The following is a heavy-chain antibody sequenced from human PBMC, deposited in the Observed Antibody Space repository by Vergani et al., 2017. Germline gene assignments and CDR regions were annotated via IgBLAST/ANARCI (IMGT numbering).Heavy chain of an antibody. D-gene: IGHD6-13*01. CDR3: AKDERREQQPAL. Sequence: VQLVESGGGVVQPGRSLRLSCAASGFTFSSYAMSWVRQAPGKGLEWVSAISGSGGSTYYADSVKGRFTISRDNSKNTLYLQMNSLRAEDTAVYYCAKDERREQQPALWGQGTLVTVSS. V-gene: IGHV3-23*04. J-gene: IGHJ4*02. CDR1: GFTFSSYA. CDR2: ISGSGGST.